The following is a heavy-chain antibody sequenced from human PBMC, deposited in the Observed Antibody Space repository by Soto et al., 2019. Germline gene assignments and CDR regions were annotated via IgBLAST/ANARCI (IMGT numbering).Heavy chain of an antibody. CDR1: GGSISSYY. D-gene: IGHD3-9*01. CDR3: ASRYGPSEFDH. CDR2: IYNSGST. J-gene: IGHJ4*02. V-gene: IGHV4-4*08. Sequence: PSETLSLTCPVSGGSISSYYWSWIRQPPGEGLEWIGNIYNSGSTQYNPSLESRVTISVDTAANQFSLRLTSVTAADTAVYYCASRYGPSEFDHWGQGSLVTVSS.